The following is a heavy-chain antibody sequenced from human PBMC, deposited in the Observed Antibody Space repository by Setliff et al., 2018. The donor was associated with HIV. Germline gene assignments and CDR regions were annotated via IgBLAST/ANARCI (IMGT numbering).Heavy chain of an antibody. CDR2: ISSSGNTM. V-gene: IGHV3-11*01. D-gene: IGHD2-15*01. Sequence: GGSLRLSCAASGFTFSDYYMAWIRQAPGKGLEWISYISSSGNTMYYADSVKGRFTISRDNAKNSLYLQVNSLRAEDTAVYYCAKDGGGDYYYYYMDVWGKGTTVTVSS. CDR1: GFTFSDYY. J-gene: IGHJ6*03. CDR3: AKDGGGDYYYYYMDV.